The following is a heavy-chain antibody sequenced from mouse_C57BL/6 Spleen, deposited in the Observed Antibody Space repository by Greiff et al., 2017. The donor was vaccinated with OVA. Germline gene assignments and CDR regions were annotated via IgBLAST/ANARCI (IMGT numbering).Heavy chain of an antibody. CDR3: ARRGDPYSNHWYFDV. V-gene: IGHV2-6*01. J-gene: IGHJ1*03. Sequence: VKLVESGPGLVAPSQSLSITCTVSGFSLTSYGVDWVRQSPGKGLEWLGVIWGVGSTNYKSALKSRLSISKDNSKSQVFLKMNSVQTDDTAMYYCARRGDPYSNHWYFDVWGTGTTVTVSS. CDR2: IWGVGST. D-gene: IGHD2-5*01. CDR1: GFSLTSYG.